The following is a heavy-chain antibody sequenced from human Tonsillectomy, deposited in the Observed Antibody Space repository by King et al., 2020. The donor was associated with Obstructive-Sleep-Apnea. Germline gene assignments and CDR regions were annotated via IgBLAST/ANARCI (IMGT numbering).Heavy chain of an antibody. D-gene: IGHD5-18*01. V-gene: IGHV4-39*07. Sequence: QLQESGPGLVKPSETLSLTCIVSGGSISSGNYHWGWIRQPPGKGLEWIGSIYNSGITYYNPSLKSRITISVDTSKSHFSLRLSSVTAADTAVYYCARGGGSYGYIYYGMDVWGKGTTVTVSS. CDR2: IYNSGIT. J-gene: IGHJ6*04. CDR3: ARGGGSYGYIYYGMDV. CDR1: GGSISSGNYH.